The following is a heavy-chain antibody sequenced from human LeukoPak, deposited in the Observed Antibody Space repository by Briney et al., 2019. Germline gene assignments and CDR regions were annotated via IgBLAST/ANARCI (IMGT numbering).Heavy chain of an antibody. V-gene: IGHV1-8*01. CDR2: MIPNRGNT. CDR1: GYTFTSYD. J-gene: IGHJ4*02. CDR3: ARGPFTMVRGVSDY. Sequence: ASVKVSCKASGYTFTSYDINWVRQATGQGLEWMGWMIPNRGNTGYAQKFQGRVTMTRNTSISTAYMELSSLRSEDTAVYYCARGPFTMVRGVSDYWGQGTLVTVSS. D-gene: IGHD3-10*01.